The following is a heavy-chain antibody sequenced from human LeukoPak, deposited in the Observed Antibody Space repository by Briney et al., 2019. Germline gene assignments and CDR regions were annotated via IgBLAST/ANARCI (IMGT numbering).Heavy chain of an antibody. V-gene: IGHV3-21*01. CDR2: ISSSSSYI. CDR3: ARDLDSAEERYYYYMDV. D-gene: IGHD3-22*01. Sequence: GGSLRLSCAASGFTFSCYSMNWVRQAPGKGLEWVSSISSSSSYIYYADSVKGRFTISRDNAKNSLYLQMNSLRAEDTAVYYCARDLDSAEERYYYYMDVWGKGTTVTVSS. J-gene: IGHJ6*03. CDR1: GFTFSCYS.